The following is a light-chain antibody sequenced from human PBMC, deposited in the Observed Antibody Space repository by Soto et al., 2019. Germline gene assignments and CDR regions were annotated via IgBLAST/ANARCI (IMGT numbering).Light chain of an antibody. CDR2: EGS. V-gene: IGLV2-23*01. CDR1: SSDVGSYNL. Sequence: QSVLTQPASVSGSPGQSITISCTGTSSDVGSYNLVSWYQQHPGKAPKLMIYEGSKRPSGVSNRFSGSKSGNTASLTISGLQAEDEADYYGCLYAGSITPVVFGGETKLTFL. J-gene: IGLJ2*01. CDR3: CLYAGSITPVV.